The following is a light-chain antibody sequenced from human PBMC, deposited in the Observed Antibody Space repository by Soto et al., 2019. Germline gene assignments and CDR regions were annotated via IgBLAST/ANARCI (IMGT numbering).Light chain of an antibody. J-gene: IGLJ1*01. Sequence: SYELTQPPSVSVSPGQTARITCSGDALPRQYGYWYQQKAGQAPVLVIYKDNERPSGIPERFSGSSSGTTVTLTISGVQAEDEADYYCQSADSIGDYVSGTGTKGTVL. V-gene: IGLV3-25*02. CDR3: QSADSIGDYV. CDR1: ALPRQY. CDR2: KDN.